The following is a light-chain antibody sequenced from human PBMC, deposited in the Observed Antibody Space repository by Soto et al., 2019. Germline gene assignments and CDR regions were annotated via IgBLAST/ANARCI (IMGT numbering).Light chain of an antibody. CDR3: QQYDTLIT. J-gene: IGKJ5*01. V-gene: IGKV1-33*01. Sequence: DIQMTQSPSSLSASVGDRVTITCQASQDISNFLNWYQQKPGKGPKVLIYDASKLETGVPSSFSGSGSGTVFTFTISSLQPEDNATYYCQQYDTLITFGQGTRLEI. CDR2: DAS. CDR1: QDISNF.